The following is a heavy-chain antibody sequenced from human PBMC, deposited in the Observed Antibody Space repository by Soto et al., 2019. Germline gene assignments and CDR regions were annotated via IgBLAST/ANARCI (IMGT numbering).Heavy chain of an antibody. Sequence: GGSLRLSCAASGFTFSSYWMSWVRQAPGKGLEWVANIKQDGSEKYYVDSVKGRFTISRDNAKNSLYLQMNSLRAEDTAVYYCARGSDFGVVLFYMDVWGKGTTVTVSS. CDR2: IKQDGSEK. V-gene: IGHV3-7*01. CDR3: ARGSDFGVVLFYMDV. CDR1: GFTFSSYW. D-gene: IGHD3-3*01. J-gene: IGHJ6*03.